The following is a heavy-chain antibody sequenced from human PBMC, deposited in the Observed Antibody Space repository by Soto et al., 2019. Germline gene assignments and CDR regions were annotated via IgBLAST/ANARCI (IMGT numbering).Heavy chain of an antibody. CDR3: ARFSPRTYYDILTGSYLDAFDI. CDR2: IYHSGST. V-gene: IGHV4-4*02. Sequence: PSETLSLTCAVSGGSISSSNLWSWVRQPPGKGLEWIGEIYHSGSTNYNPSLKSRVTISVDKSNNQFSLKLSSVTAADTAVYYCARFSPRTYYDILTGSYLDAFDIWGQGAMVTVSS. D-gene: IGHD3-9*01. CDR1: GGSISSSNL. J-gene: IGHJ3*02.